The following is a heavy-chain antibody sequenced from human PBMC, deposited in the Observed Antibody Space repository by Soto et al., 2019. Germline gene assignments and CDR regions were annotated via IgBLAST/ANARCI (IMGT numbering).Heavy chain of an antibody. J-gene: IGHJ4*02. Sequence: SETLSLTCTVSGGSISSSSYYWGWIRQPPGKGLEWIGYISHSGSTYYNPSLKSRVTISVDRSKNQFSLKLSSVTAADTAVYYCASGSHVPHYWGQGTLVTVSS. V-gene: IGHV4-39*07. D-gene: IGHD6-6*01. CDR3: ASGSHVPHY. CDR2: ISHSGST. CDR1: GGSISSSSYY.